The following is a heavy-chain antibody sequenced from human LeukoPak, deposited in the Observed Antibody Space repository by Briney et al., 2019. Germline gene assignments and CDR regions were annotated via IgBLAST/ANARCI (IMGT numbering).Heavy chain of an antibody. CDR3: ARDGVHYDYFQH. CDR1: GYSFSSYG. CDR2: ISAYNGNT. Sequence: ASVKVSCKGSGYSFSSYGVSWVRQAPGHGLEWMGWISAYNGNTKYAQHLQDRVTMTTDTSRSTAYMEVRSLRFDDTAVYYCARDGVHYDYFQHWGQGTLVTVSS. D-gene: IGHD1-1*01. V-gene: IGHV1-18*01. J-gene: IGHJ1*01.